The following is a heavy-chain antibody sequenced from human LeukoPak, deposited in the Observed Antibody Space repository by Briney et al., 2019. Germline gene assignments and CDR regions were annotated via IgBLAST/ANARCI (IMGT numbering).Heavy chain of an antibody. CDR1: GGSISSYY. D-gene: IGHD3-22*01. V-gene: IGHV4-59*01. CDR2: IYYSGST. CDR3: ARAAAAVYYYDSSGYDY. J-gene: IGHJ4*02. Sequence: ASETLSLTCTVSGGSISSYYWSWIRQPPGKGLEWIGYIYYSGSTNYNPSLKSRVTISVDTSKIQFSLKLSSVTAADTAVYYCARAAAAVYYYDSSGYDYWGQGTLVTVSS.